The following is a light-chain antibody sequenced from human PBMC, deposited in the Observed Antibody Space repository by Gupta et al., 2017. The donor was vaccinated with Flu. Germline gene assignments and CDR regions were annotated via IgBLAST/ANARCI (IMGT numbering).Light chain of an antibody. Sequence: DFQMTQSPSSLSASVGDRVIITCRASQSISNSFGWYQQKPEKAPKSLIYGASSLQNGVPSRFSGSGFGTEFTLTISSLQPEDFGTYYCRQYREYPITFGQGTRLEI. CDR1: QSISNS. CDR2: GAS. CDR3: RQYREYPIT. V-gene: IGKV1D-16*01. J-gene: IGKJ5*01.